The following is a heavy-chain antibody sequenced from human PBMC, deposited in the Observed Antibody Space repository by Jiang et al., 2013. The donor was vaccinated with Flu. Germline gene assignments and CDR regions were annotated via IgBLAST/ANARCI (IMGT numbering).Heavy chain of an antibody. D-gene: IGHD3-22*01. Sequence: PGLVKPSETLSLTCTVSGGSIRNYYWSWIRQPPGRGLEWVGYIYTGGSTNHNPSLTSRVSMSVDTTKNHVSLTLSFVTAADTALYFCARSRSEYYYDTSTQLGAFDLWGPGTVVSVSS. J-gene: IGHJ3*01. V-gene: IGHV4-4*09. CDR2: IYTGGST. CDR1: GGSIRNYY. CDR3: ARSRSEYYYDTSTQLGAFDL.